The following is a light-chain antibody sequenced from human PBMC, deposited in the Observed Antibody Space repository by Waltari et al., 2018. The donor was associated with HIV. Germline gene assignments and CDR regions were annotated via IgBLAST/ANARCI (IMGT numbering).Light chain of an antibody. J-gene: IGLJ2*01. CDR1: SSNIGSYY. CDR3: AAWDDGLSGVV. CDR2: RNH. Sequence: QSVLTQPPSASGTPGQRVTISCSGSSSNIGSYYVYWYQQLPGTAPKLLIYRNHQRPSGVPDRFSGSKSGTSASLAVSGLRSEDEGDYYCAAWDDGLSGVVFGGGTKLTVL. V-gene: IGLV1-47*01.